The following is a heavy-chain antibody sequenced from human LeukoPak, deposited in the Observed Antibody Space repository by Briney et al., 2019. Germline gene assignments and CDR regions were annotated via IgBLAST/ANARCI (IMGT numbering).Heavy chain of an antibody. J-gene: IGHJ4*02. CDR1: GGSISSGGYY. D-gene: IGHD4-17*01. CDR3: ARAPTTVATKPFDY. V-gene: IGHV4-31*03. CDR2: IYYSGST. Sequence: SETLSLTCTVSGGSISSGGYYWSWIRQHPGKGLEWIGYIYYSGSTYYNPSLKSRVTISVDTSKNQFSLKLSSVTAADTAEYYCARAPTTVATKPFDYWGQGTLVTVSS.